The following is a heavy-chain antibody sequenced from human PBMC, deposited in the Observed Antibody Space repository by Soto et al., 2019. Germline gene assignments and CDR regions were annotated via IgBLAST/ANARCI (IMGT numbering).Heavy chain of an antibody. CDR2: IWDDGSDR. J-gene: IGHJ4*02. D-gene: IGHD3-22*01. CDR1: GFMYSKYA. V-gene: IGHV3-33*01. Sequence: QVQLVASGGGVVQPGRSLRLSCAASGFMYSKYAMHWVRQAPGKGLEWVAVIWDDGSDRFYADSVKGRFTISRDNSKNKLYLQMNSLRAEDTAVYYCARDLGDSGYYFEYWGQGILVTVSS. CDR3: ARDLGDSGYYFEY.